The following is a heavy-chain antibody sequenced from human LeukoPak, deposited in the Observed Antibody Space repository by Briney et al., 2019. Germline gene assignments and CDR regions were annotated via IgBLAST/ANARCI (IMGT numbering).Heavy chain of an antibody. CDR2: IIPIFGTA. J-gene: IGHJ4*02. CDR1: GGTFSSYA. Sequence: ASVKVSCKASGGTFSSYAISWVRQAPGQGLEWMGGIIPIFGTANYAQKFQGRVTITTDESTSTAYMELSSLRSEDTAVYYCAREGFSGCSSTSCYPYWGREPWSPSPQ. D-gene: IGHD2-2*01. V-gene: IGHV1-69*05. CDR3: AREGFSGCSSTSCYPY.